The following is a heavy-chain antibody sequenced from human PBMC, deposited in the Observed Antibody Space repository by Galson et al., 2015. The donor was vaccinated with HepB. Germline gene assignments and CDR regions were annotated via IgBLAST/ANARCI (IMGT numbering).Heavy chain of an antibody. CDR3: AKDHGARLDDYGDYELVDSDAFDI. D-gene: IGHD4-17*01. V-gene: IGHV3-23*01. J-gene: IGHJ3*02. Sequence: SLRLSCAASGFTFSSYAMSWVRQAPGKGLEWVSAISGSGGSTYYADSVKGRFTISRDNSKNTLYLQMNSLRAEDTAVYYCAKDHGARLDDYGDYELVDSDAFDIWGQGTMVTVSS. CDR1: GFTFSSYA. CDR2: ISGSGGST.